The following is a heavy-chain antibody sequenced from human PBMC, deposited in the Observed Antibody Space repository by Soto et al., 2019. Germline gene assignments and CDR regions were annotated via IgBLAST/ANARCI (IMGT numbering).Heavy chain of an antibody. D-gene: IGHD2-2*01. CDR3: AREAPPDIVVSTAPLYGMDV. Sequence: SETLSLTCTVSGGSVSSGSYYWSWIRQPPGKGLEWIGYIYYSGSTNYNPSLKSRVTISVDTSKNQFSLKLSSVTAADTAVYYCAREAPPDIVVSTAPLYGMDVWGQATTVTVS. J-gene: IGHJ6*02. CDR2: IYYSGST. V-gene: IGHV4-61*01. CDR1: GGSVSSGSYY.